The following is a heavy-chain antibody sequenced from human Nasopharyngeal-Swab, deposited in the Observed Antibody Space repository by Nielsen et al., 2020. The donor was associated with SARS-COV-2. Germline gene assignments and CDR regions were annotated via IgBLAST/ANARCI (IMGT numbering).Heavy chain of an antibody. J-gene: IGHJ6*02. V-gene: IGHV3-13*01. CDR3: ARGGTLGYYYYYYGMDV. CDR2: IGTAGDT. D-gene: IGHD3-16*01. Sequence: GESLKISCAASGFTFSSYDMHWVRQATGKGLEWVSAIGTAGDTYYPGSVKGRFTISRENAKNSLYLQMNSLRAGDTAVYYCARGGTLGYYYYYYGMDVWGQGTTVTVSS. CDR1: GFTFSSYD.